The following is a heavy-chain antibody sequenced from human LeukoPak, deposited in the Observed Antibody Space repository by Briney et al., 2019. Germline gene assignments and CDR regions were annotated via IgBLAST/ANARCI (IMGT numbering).Heavy chain of an antibody. J-gene: IGHJ5*02. Sequence: PSEILSLTCAVYGGSFSGYYWSWIRQPPGKGLEWIGEINHSGSTNYNPSLKSRVTISVDTSKNQFSLKLSSVTAADTAVYYCARGSRITIFGVVNPNWFDPWGQGTLVTVSS. V-gene: IGHV4-34*01. CDR1: GGSFSGYY. CDR2: INHSGST. D-gene: IGHD3-3*01. CDR3: ARGSRITIFGVVNPNWFDP.